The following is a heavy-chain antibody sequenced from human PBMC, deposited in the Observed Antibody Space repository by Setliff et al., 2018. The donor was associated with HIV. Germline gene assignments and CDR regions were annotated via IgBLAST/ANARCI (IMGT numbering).Heavy chain of an antibody. Sequence: PSETLSLTCSVSGGSISSGTYYWTWIRQPAGKGLEWIGDIYITGSTDYNPSLKSRVTISVDTSKNQFSLNLNSVTAASVKGRFAISRDDSKSIAYLQMNSLKNEDTAVYYCTPTDYGGSDYWGQGTLVTVSS. CDR1: GGSISSGTYY. J-gene: IGHJ4*02. V-gene: IGHV4-61*09. CDR3: ISRDDSKSIAYLQMNSLKNEDTAVYYCTPTDYGGSDY. D-gene: IGHD4-17*01. CDR2: IYITGST.